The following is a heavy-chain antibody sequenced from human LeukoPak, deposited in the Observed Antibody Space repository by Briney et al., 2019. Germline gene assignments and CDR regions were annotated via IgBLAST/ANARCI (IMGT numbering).Heavy chain of an antibody. CDR1: GFTFSSYA. J-gene: IGHJ5*02. V-gene: IGHV3-30-3*01. D-gene: IGHD2-2*01. Sequence: GGSLRLSCAASGFTFSSYAMHWVRQAPGKGLEWVAVISYDGSNKYYADSVKGRFTISRDNSKNTLYLQMNSLRAEDTAVYYCARAPYCSSTSCYALSWFDPWGQGTLVTVSS. CDR2: ISYDGSNK. CDR3: ARAPYCSSTSCYALSWFDP.